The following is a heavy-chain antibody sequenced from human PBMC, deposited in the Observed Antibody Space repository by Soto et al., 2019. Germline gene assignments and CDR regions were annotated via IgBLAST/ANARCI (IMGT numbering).Heavy chain of an antibody. V-gene: IGHV3-23*01. CDR1: GFTFSSYA. CDR3: AKEGRWLQFLFFDY. J-gene: IGHJ4*02. D-gene: IGHD5-12*01. CDR2: ISGSGGST. Sequence: GGPLRLSCSASGFTFSSYAMTWVRQAPGKGLEWVSAISGSGGSTYYADSVKGRFTISRDNSKNTLYLQMNSLRAEDTAVYYCAKEGRWLQFLFFDYWGQGTLVTVSS.